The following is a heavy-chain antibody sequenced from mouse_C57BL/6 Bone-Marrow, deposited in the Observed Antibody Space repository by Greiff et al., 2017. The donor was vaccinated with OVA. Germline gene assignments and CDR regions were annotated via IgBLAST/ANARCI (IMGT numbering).Heavy chain of an antibody. CDR1: GYAFSSYW. V-gene: IGHV1-80*01. Sequence: VKLMESGAELVKPGASVKISCKASGYAFSSYWMNWVKQRPGKGLEWIGQIYPGDGDTNYNGKFKGKATLTADKSSSTAYMQLSSLTSEDSAVYFCARSYRTDYFDYWGQGTTLTVSS. CDR3: ARSYRTDYFDY. D-gene: IGHD1-1*01. J-gene: IGHJ2*01. CDR2: IYPGDGDT.